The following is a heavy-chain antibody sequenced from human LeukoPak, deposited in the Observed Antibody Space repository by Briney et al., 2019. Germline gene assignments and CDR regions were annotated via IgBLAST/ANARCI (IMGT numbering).Heavy chain of an antibody. CDR3: ARHFRVGATQSNFDF. V-gene: IGHV5-51*01. J-gene: IGHJ4*02. Sequence: PGESLKISCKGPGYSLNTYWIALVRQMPGKGLEVMGIVYPGYSDTRYSPSFQGQVTISVDKSISTAYLPWSSLRASDTAIYYCARHFRVGATQSNFDFWGQGTLVTVSS. CDR2: VYPGYSDT. D-gene: IGHD1-26*01. CDR1: GYSLNTYW.